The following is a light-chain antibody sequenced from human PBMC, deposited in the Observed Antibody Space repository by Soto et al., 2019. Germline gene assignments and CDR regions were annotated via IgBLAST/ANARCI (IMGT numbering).Light chain of an antibody. CDR1: NIGSKS. J-gene: IGLJ2*01. V-gene: IGLV3-21*04. Sequence: SYELTQPPSVSVAPGKTARITCGGNNIGSKSVHWYQQKPGQAPVVVIYYDSDRPSGIPERFSGSNSGNTATLTISRVEAGDEADYYCQVWDSSSDYVVFGGGTKVTVL. CDR3: QVWDSSSDYVV. CDR2: YDS.